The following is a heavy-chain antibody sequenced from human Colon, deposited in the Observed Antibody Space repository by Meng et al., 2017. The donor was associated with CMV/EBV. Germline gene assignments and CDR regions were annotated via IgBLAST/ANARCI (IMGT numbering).Heavy chain of an antibody. V-gene: IGHV4-59*07. CDR3: ARVTGGSWNFDY. D-gene: IGHD1-26*01. CDR2: IYYSGST. CDR1: GGFISSYY. J-gene: IGHJ4*02. Sequence: QGPLPDAAPGPVKPPDTLSLTCMFTGGFISSYYWSWIRQPPGKGLEWIGYIYYSGSTNYNPSLKSRVTISVDTSKNQFSLKLSSVTAADTAVYYCARVTGGSWNFDYWGQGTLVTVSS.